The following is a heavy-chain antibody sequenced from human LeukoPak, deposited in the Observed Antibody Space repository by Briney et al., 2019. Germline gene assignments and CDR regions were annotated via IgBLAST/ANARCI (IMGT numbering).Heavy chain of an antibody. J-gene: IGHJ4*02. Sequence: GSLRLSCAASEFTFSSYAMHWVRQAPGRGLEWLALISYDGSNKFSADSVKGRFTISRDNSKNTLYLQMNSLRAEDTAVYYCARASGMGYTRCINYWGRGTLVTVSS. V-gene: IGHV3-30-3*01. CDR3: ARASGMGYTRCINY. D-gene: IGHD3-10*01. CDR2: ISYDGSNK. CDR1: EFTFSSYA.